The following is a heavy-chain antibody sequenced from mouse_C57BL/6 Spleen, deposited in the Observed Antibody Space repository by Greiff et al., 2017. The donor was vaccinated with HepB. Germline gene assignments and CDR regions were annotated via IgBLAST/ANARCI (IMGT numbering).Heavy chain of an antibody. J-gene: IGHJ4*01. D-gene: IGHD1-1*01. CDR1: GYTFTSYW. CDR2: IDPNSGGT. CDR3: ARSEGYYYGSSYEDYAMDY. Sequence: QVQLQQPGAELVKPGASVKLSCKASGYTFTSYWMHWVKQRPGRGLEWIGRIDPNSGGTKYNEKFKSKATLTVDKPASTAYMQLSSLTSEDSAVYYCARSEGYYYGSSYEDYAMDYWGQGTSVTVSS. V-gene: IGHV1-72*01.